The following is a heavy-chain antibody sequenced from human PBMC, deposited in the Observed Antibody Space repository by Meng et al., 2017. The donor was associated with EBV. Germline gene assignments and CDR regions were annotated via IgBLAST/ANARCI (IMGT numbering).Heavy chain of an antibody. CDR2: ISAYNGNT. D-gene: IGHD3-22*01. CDR3: ARDGRLYDTPSPFDY. J-gene: IGHJ4*02. Sequence: QVQRVQSGAEVKKPWASVKVSWKASGYTCHGYGISWVRQAPGQGLEWMGWISAYNGNTNYAQKLHGRVTMTTDTSTSTAYMELRSLRSDDTAVYYCARDGRLYDTPSPFDYWGQGTLVTVSS. CDR1: GYTCHGYG. V-gene: IGHV1-18*01.